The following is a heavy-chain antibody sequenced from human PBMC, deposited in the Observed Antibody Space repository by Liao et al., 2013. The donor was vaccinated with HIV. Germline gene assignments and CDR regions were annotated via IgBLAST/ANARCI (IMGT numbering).Heavy chain of an antibody. CDR1: RGSISDYY. V-gene: IGHV4-4*07. Sequence: QVQLQESGPGLVKPSETLSLTCTVSRGSISDYYWSWIRQPAGKGLEWIGRISSTGGTNYNPSLKSRVTMSVDTSKNQFSLKLNSVTAADTAVYYCARDEVYSRSTVWFEYWGQGTLVPVSS. D-gene: IGHD6-13*01. J-gene: IGHJ4*02. CDR3: ARDEVYSRSTVWFEY. CDR2: ISSTGGT.